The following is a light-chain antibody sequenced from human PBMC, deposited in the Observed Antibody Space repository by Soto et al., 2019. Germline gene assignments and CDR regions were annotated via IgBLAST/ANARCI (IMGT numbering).Light chain of an antibody. CDR3: QQYGRTPFT. V-gene: IGKV3-20*01. CDR2: GSS. Sequence: ESVMTQSPGPLSLSPGETATLSCRASQRVSSNYVAWFHQKPGQAPRLLIYGSSSRATGVPDRFSASGSGTDFTLTISRLEPEDFAVYYCQQYGRTPFTFGPGTKVDIK. CDR1: QRVSSNY. J-gene: IGKJ3*01.